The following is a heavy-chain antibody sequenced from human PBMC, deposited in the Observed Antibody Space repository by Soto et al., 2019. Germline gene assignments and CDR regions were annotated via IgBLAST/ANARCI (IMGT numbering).Heavy chain of an antibody. CDR3: AKDLGSGYFRPSAIET. CDR1: GFTFNSCA. CDR2: ISGSGANT. Sequence: GGSLRLSCAASGFTFNSCAMRWVRQPPGKGLEWVSVISGSGANTAYADSVKGRFTISRDNSKNTLYLQMNSLRAEDTAVYYYAKDLGSGYFRPSAIETWGQGTMVTVSS. V-gene: IGHV3-23*01. J-gene: IGHJ3*01. D-gene: IGHD5-12*01.